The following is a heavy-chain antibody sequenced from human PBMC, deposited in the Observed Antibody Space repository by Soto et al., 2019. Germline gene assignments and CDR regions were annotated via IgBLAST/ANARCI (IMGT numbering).Heavy chain of an antibody. CDR1: GGSISSGGYS. Sequence: QLQLQESGSGLVKPSQTLSLTCAVSGGSISSGGYSWSWIRQPPGKCLEWIGYIYHSGSTYYNPSLKSRVTISVDRSKNQFSLKLSSVTAADTAVYYCARGPPHHYWGQGTLVTVSS. V-gene: IGHV4-30-2*01. CDR3: ARGPPHHY. J-gene: IGHJ4*02. CDR2: IYHSGST.